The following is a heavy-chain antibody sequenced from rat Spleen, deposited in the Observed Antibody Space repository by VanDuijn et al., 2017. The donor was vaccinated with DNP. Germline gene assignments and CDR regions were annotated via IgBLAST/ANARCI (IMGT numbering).Heavy chain of an antibody. D-gene: IGHD1-4*01. CDR2: ISPSGDST. V-gene: IGHV5-25*01. J-gene: IGHJ3*01. CDR3: ARRDYPVPAY. Sequence: EVQLVESGGGLVQPGRSLKLSCAASGFTFSNHDMAWVRQAPTKGLEWVASISPSGDSTYYRDSVKGRFTVSRDNAKTSLYLQMNSLKSEDTATYYCARRDYPVPAYWGQGTLVTVSS. CDR1: GFTFSNHD.